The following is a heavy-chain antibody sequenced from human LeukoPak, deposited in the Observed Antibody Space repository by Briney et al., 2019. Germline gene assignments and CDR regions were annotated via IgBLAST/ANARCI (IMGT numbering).Heavy chain of an antibody. CDR1: GFTFKNYA. D-gene: IGHD3-16*01. J-gene: IGHJ4*02. V-gene: IGHV3-23*01. CDR3: AKDHLGLDYFDS. Sequence: GGSLRLSCVASGFTFKNYAMGWVRQAPGKGLEWVSSISGSAITTYYADSVRGRLTISRDNSKNTVSLQVSSLRAEDTALYFCAKDHLGLDYFDSWGQGTLVTVSS. CDR2: ISGSAITT.